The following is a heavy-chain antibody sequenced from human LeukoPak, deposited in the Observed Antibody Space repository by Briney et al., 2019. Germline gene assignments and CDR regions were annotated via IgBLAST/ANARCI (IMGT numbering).Heavy chain of an antibody. J-gene: IGHJ3*02. CDR2: ISGSGGST. CDR3: AKDALLWFGDLIHDAFDI. CDR1: GCTFSSYG. V-gene: IGHV3-23*01. Sequence: SGGSLRLSCAASGCTFSSYGMSWVRQAPGKGLEWVSAISGSGGSTYYADSVKGRFTISRDNSKNTLYLQMNSLRAEDTAVYYCAKDALLWFGDLIHDAFDIWGQGTMVTVSS. D-gene: IGHD3-10*01.